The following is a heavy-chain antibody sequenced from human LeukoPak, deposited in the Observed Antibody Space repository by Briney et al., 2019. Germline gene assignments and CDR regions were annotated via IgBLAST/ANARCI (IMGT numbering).Heavy chain of an antibody. D-gene: IGHD4/OR15-4a*01. Sequence: PSETLSLTCSVSGDSISSGYYWGWIRQPPGKGLEWIGSMYHTGRTDDNPSLKSRVTMSVDTSKNQFSLRLSSVTAADTAVYYYATYGATSSYYYHFYMDVWGKGTTVTVSS. J-gene: IGHJ6*03. CDR3: ATYGATSSYYYHFYMDV. CDR1: GDSISSGYY. CDR2: MYHTGRT. V-gene: IGHV4-38-2*02.